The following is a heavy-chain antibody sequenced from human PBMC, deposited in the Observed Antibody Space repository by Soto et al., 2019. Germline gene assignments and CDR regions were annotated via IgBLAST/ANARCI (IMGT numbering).Heavy chain of an antibody. CDR2: IYYSGST. CDR3: ASDYDIFTGYYNVPTFDY. CDR1: GGSISSSSYY. V-gene: IGHV4-39*01. J-gene: IGHJ4*02. D-gene: IGHD3-9*01. Sequence: QLQLQESGPGLVKPSETLSLTCTVSGGSISSSSYYWGWIRQPPGKGLEWIGSIYYSGSTYYNPSLKSLVTISDDTPKNQFSLKLSSVTAADPAVYYCASDYDIFTGYYNVPTFDYWGQGTLVTVSS.